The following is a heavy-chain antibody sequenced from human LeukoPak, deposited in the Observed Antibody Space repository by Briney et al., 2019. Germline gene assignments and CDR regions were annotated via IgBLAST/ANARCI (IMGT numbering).Heavy chain of an antibody. J-gene: IGHJ4*02. CDR1: RGSISIYY. Sequence: PSETLSLTCTVSRGSISIYYWSWIRQPAGKGLEWIGRIYTSGSTNYNPSLKSRVTISVDKSKNQFALKLSSVTAADTAVYYCAGDYYGSGSYNYWGQGTLVTVSS. CDR3: AGDYYGSGSYNY. D-gene: IGHD3-10*01. CDR2: IYTSGST. V-gene: IGHV4-4*07.